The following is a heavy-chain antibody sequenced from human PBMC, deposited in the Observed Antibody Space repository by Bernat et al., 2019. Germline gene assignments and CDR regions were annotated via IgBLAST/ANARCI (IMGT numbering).Heavy chain of an antibody. CDR2: ISSSSSYT. CDR3: TRVAGTSPHYYYYYAMDV. CDR1: GFTFSDYY. D-gene: IGHD1-7*01. J-gene: IGHJ6*02. Sequence: QVQLVESGGGLVKPGGSLRLSCAASGFTFSDYYMSWIRQAPGKGLDWVSYISSSSSYTNYADSVKGRFTISRDNAKNSLYLQMNFLKTEDTAVYFCTRVAGTSPHYYYYYAMDVWGQGTTVTVSS. V-gene: IGHV3-11*05.